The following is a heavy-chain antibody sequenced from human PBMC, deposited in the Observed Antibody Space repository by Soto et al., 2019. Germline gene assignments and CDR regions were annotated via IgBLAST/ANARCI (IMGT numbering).Heavy chain of an antibody. CDR1: GFTFTSSA. V-gene: IGHV1-58*01. J-gene: IGHJ4*02. CDR3: AAVADTAKVNSY. CDR2: IVVGSGNT. D-gene: IGHD5-18*01. Sequence: QMQLVQSGPEVKKPGTSVKVSCKASGFTFTSSAVQWVRQARGQRLAWIGWIVVGSGNTNYAQKFQERVTITRDMSTSTAYMELSSLRSEDTAVYYCAAVADTAKVNSYWGQGTLVTVSS.